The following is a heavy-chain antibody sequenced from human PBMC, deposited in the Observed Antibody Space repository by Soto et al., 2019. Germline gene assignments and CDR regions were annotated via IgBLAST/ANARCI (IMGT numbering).Heavy chain of an antibody. J-gene: IGHJ6*02. V-gene: IGHV3-33*01. Sequence: GGSLRLSCAASGFTFSSYGMHWVRQAPGKGLEWVAVIWYDGSNKYYADSVKGRFTISRDNSKNTLYLQMNSLRAEDTAVYYCARGSSVVVPAIEELGMDVWGQGTTVTVSS. D-gene: IGHD2-2*01. CDR3: ARGSSVVVPAIEELGMDV. CDR1: GFTFSSYG. CDR2: IWYDGSNK.